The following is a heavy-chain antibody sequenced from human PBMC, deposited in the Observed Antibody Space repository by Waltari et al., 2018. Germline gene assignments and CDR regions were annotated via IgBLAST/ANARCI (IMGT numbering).Heavy chain of an antibody. Sequence: QVQLQESGPGLVEPSGTLSLTCTVSGDSIRNSYHYWGWIRQSPGRGLEWIGIIYYSGAAHYSPSLKSRVTISVDTSQNQFSLNLRSATAADTAVYYCARHGPRIQPVVVAHFDYWGRGSLVTVSS. CDR3: ARHGPRIQPVVVAHFDY. V-gene: IGHV4-39*01. D-gene: IGHD3-22*01. CDR2: IYYSGAA. J-gene: IGHJ4*02. CDR1: GDSIRNSYHY.